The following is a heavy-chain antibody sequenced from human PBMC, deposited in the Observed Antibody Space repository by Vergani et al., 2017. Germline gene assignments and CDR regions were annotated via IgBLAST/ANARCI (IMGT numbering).Heavy chain of an antibody. CDR2: IYYSGST. D-gene: IGHD2-15*01. Sequence: QVQLPESGPGLVKPSQTLSLTCTVSGGSISSGGSYWSWIRQPPGKGLEWIGYIYYSGSTNYNPSLKSRVTISVDTSKNQFSLKLSSVTASDTAVYYCAREGVVVDYWGQGTLVTVSS. CDR1: GGSISSGGSY. J-gene: IGHJ4*02. CDR3: AREGVVVDY. V-gene: IGHV4-61*08.